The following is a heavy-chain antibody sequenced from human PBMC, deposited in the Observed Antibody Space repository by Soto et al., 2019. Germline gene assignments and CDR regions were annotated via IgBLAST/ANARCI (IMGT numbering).Heavy chain of an antibody. CDR1: GFTFSSYA. V-gene: IGHV3-30-3*01. CDR3: SSEKGVAATHYYYGTDV. D-gene: IGHD2-15*01. CDR2: ISYDGSNK. J-gene: IGHJ6*04. Sequence: GGSLRLSCAASGFTFSSYAMHWVRQAPGKGLEWVAVISYDGSNKYYADSVKGRFTISRDNSKNTLYLQMNSLRAEDTAVYYCSSEKGVAATHYYYGTDVCGKGTTVTVSS.